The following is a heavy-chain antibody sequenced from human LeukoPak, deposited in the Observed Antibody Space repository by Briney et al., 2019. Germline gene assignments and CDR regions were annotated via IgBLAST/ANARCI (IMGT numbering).Heavy chain of an antibody. D-gene: IGHD3-3*01. Sequence: ASVKVSCKASGYTFTSYGISWVRQAPGQGLEWMGWISAYNGNTNYAQKLQGRVTMTTDTSTSTAYMELRSLRSDDTAVYYCARDGSVLWRGYHSISYNYYMDVWGEGTTVTVSS. CDR3: ARDGSVLWRGYHSISYNYYMDV. V-gene: IGHV1-18*01. J-gene: IGHJ6*03. CDR2: ISAYNGNT. CDR1: GYTFTSYG.